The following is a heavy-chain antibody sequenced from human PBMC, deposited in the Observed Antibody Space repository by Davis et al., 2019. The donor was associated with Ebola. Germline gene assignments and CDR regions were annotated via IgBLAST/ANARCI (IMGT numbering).Heavy chain of an antibody. CDR1: GGSISSYY. D-gene: IGHD5-24*01. J-gene: IGHJ5*02. Sequence: MPSETLSLTCTVSGGSISSYYWSWIRQPPGKGLEWIGYIYYSGSTNYNPSLKSRVTISVDTSKNQFSLKLSSVTAADTAVYYCARGRGWLQSNWFDPWGQGTLVTVSS. CDR2: IYYSGST. V-gene: IGHV4-59*12. CDR3: ARGRGWLQSNWFDP.